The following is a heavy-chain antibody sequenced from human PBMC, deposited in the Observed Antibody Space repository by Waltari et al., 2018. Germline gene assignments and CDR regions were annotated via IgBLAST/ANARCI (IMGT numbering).Heavy chain of an antibody. CDR2: IYTSGST. CDR1: GGSISSYY. CDR3: ARGGDDTALFHYYYYYYMDV. D-gene: IGHD5-18*01. V-gene: IGHV4-4*07. J-gene: IGHJ6*03. Sequence: QVQLQESGPGLVKPSETLSLTCTVSGGSISSYYWSWIRQPAGKGLEWIGRIYTSGSTNYNPSLKSRVTMSVDTSKNQFSLKLSSVTAADTAVYYCARGGDDTALFHYYYYYYMDVWGKGTTVTVSS.